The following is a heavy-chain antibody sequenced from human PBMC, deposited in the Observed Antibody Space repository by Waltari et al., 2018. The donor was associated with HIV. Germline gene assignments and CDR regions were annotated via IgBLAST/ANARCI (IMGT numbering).Heavy chain of an antibody. D-gene: IGHD3-3*01. CDR2: IDHSGST. Sequence: QVQLQQWGTGLLMPSETLSLTCAVYGGSFTAAYWTWIRQSPGNGLEWIGEIDHSGSTNYNPALKSRVTISVDASKHQFSLKLTSVTAADTGLYYCARGPHTSIFGVVKYFQPWGQGTLVIVSS. CDR3: ARGPHTSIFGVVKYFQP. J-gene: IGHJ1*01. CDR1: GGSFTAAY. V-gene: IGHV4-34*02.